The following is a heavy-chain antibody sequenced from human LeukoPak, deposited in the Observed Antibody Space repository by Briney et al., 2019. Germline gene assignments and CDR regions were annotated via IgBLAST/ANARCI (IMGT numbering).Heavy chain of an antibody. D-gene: IGHD5-24*01. V-gene: IGHV3-48*03. CDR1: GFTFSSYE. J-gene: IGHJ4*02. CDR3: ARVNGYSRLYFDY. CDR2: ISRSGSTI. Sequence: GGSLRLSCAASGFTFSSYEMHWVRQAPGKGLEWVSYISRSGSTIYYVDSVKGRFTISRDNAKNSLYLQTNSLRAEDTAVYYCARVNGYSRLYFDYWGQGTLVTVSS.